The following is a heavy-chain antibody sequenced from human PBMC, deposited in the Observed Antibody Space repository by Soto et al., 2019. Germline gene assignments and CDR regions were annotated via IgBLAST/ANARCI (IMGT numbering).Heavy chain of an antibody. J-gene: IGHJ4*02. D-gene: IGHD3-3*01. CDR1: GGSISSGDYY. CDR3: ARGFYDFWSGYYYDY. Sequence: SGTXSLTCTFSGGSISSGDYYWSWIRQPPGKGLEWIGYIYYSGSTYYNPSLKSRVTISVDTSKNQFSLKLSSVTAADTAVYYCARGFYDFWSGYYYDYWGQGTLVTVSS. V-gene: IGHV4-30-4*01. CDR2: IYYSGST.